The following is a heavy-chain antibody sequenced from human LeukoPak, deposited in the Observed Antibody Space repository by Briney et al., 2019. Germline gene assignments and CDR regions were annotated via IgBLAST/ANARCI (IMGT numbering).Heavy chain of an antibody. Sequence: GGSLRLSCAASGFSFSFSRYSMSWVRQAPGKGLEWVSYISTSSGSIYYADSVKGRFAISRDNARNSLYLQMSSLRVEDTAVYYCAKDGWLESGRTPFYFDSWGQGTLVTVSS. CDR1: GFSFSFSRYS. J-gene: IGHJ4*02. CDR2: ISTSSGSI. CDR3: AKDGWLESGRTPFYFDS. V-gene: IGHV3-48*01. D-gene: IGHD3-10*01.